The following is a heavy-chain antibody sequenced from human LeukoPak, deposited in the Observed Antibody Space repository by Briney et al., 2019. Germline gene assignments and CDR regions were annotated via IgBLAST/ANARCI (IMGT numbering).Heavy chain of an antibody. Sequence: ASVKVSCKASGYTFTGYYMHWVRQAPGQGLEWMGWINPNSGGTNYAQKFQGRVTMTRDTSISTAYMELSRLRSDDTAVYYCARVGRDGCNLDPSAIYYFDYWGQGTLVTVSS. D-gene: IGHD5-24*01. J-gene: IGHJ4*02. V-gene: IGHV1-2*02. CDR2: INPNSGGT. CDR3: ARVGRDGCNLDPSAIYYFDY. CDR1: GYTFTGYY.